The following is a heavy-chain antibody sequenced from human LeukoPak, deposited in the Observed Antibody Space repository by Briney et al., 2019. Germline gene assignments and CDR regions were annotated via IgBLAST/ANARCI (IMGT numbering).Heavy chain of an antibody. CDR2: ISSSSRYI. J-gene: IGHJ6*03. Sequence: PGGSLRLSSAASGFTYNYYSMNWVRQAPGKGLEWVSSISSSSRYIYYADSVKGRFTISRDNAKNSLYLQMNSLRAEDTAVYYCARDREEDYYMDVWGKGTTVTVSS. D-gene: IGHD3-10*01. CDR1: GFTYNYYS. CDR3: ARDREEDYYMDV. V-gene: IGHV3-21*01.